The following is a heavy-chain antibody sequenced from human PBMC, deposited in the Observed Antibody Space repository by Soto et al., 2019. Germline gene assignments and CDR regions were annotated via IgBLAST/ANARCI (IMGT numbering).Heavy chain of an antibody. V-gene: IGHV1-69*13. J-gene: IGHJ3*02. Sequence: ASVKVSCKASGGTFSSYAISWVRQAPGQGLEWMGGIIPIFGTANYAQKFQGRVTITADESTSTAYMELSSLRSEDTAVYYCARDNLRAMNPTPLGGGAFDIWGQGTMVTVSS. D-gene: IGHD2-15*01. CDR1: GGTFSSYA. CDR2: IIPIFGTA. CDR3: ARDNLRAMNPTPLGGGAFDI.